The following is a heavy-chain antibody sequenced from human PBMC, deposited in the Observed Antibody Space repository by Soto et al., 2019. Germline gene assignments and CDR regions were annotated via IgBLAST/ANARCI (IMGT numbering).Heavy chain of an antibody. D-gene: IGHD6-13*01. V-gene: IGHV3-33*01. CDR3: ARDCPEAGIFLEY. J-gene: IGHJ4*02. Sequence: QVQLVESGGGVVQPGKSLRLSCEASGFAFSSYGMHWVRQVPGKGLEWVAVIWYDGSNGHYADSVKGRFTIYRDNSKNTLYLHIHRLRPEDTAVYYCARDCPEAGIFLEYWGQGTLVTVSS. CDR2: IWYDGSNG. CDR1: GFAFSSYG.